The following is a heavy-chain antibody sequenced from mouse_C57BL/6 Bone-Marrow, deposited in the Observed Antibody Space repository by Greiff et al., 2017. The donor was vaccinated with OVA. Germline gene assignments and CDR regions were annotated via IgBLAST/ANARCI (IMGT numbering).Heavy chain of an antibody. J-gene: IGHJ4*01. CDR1: GYSITSGYS. D-gene: IGHD3-3*01. CDR2: ISYDGSN. CDR3: ARGGGRAMDY. Sequence: EVKLQESGPGLVKPSQSLSLTCSVTGYSITSGYSWTWIRQFPGNTLEWMGYISYDGSNNYNPSLKNRISITRDTSKNQFFLKLNSVTNDDTATYYCARGGGRAMDYWGQGTSVTVSS. V-gene: IGHV3-6*01.